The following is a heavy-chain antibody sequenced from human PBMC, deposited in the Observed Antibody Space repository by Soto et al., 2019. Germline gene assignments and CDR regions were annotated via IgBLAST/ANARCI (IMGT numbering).Heavy chain of an antibody. Sequence: EVQLLESGGGLVQPGGSLRLSCAASGFTFRSYVMSWVRQAPGKGLEWVSAIRASGESTYYADSVKGRFTISRDNSKNTVYLQMNSLTAEDTAVFYCARGPDQPFDYWGQGIPVTVSS. CDR1: GFTFRSYV. CDR3: ARGPDQPFDY. CDR2: IRASGEST. J-gene: IGHJ4*02. V-gene: IGHV3-23*01.